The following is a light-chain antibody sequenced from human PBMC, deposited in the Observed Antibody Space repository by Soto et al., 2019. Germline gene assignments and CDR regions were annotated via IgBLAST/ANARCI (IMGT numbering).Light chain of an antibody. Sequence: DIQMTQYPSSLSASLGDRVTIICRASQSIGSSLIWYQQKPGTAPRVLIYGASSLHSGVPSRFSGSGSGTYFTLTITSLQPEDFATYFCQQSYHSPDTFGQGTRLNI. CDR3: QQSYHSPDT. CDR1: QSIGSS. CDR2: GAS. V-gene: IGKV1-39*01. J-gene: IGKJ2*01.